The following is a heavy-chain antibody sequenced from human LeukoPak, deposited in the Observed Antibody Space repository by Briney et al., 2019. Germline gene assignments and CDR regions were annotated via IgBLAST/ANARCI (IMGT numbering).Heavy chain of an antibody. CDR3: ARQSGGYSGLYFFHY. Sequence: LGTLRLTCTVSGGSIRSYYWSWIRQPPGKGLEWIGHIYTSGSTNYNPSLKSRVTISVDTSKNQFSLKLTSVTAADTAVYYCARQSGGYSGLYFFHYWGQGTLVTVSS. D-gene: IGHD1-26*01. CDR2: IYTSGST. V-gene: IGHV4-4*09. CDR1: GGSIRSYY. J-gene: IGHJ4*02.